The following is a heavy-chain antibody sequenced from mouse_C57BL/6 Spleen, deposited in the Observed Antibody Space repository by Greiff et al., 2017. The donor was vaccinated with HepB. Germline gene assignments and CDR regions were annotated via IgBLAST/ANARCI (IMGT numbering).Heavy chain of an antibody. Sequence: QVQLQQSGPELVNPGASVKISCKASGYAFSSSWMNWVKQRPGKGLEWIGRIYPGDGDTNYNGKFKGKATLTADKSSSTAYMQLSSLTSEDSAVYFCARDIYYDYDWYFDVWGTGTTVTVSS. D-gene: IGHD2-4*01. CDR2: IYPGDGDT. CDR3: ARDIYYDYDWYFDV. CDR1: GYAFSSSW. J-gene: IGHJ1*03. V-gene: IGHV1-82*01.